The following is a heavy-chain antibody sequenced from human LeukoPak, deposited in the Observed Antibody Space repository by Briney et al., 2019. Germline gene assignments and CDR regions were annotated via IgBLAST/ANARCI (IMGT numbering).Heavy chain of an antibody. D-gene: IGHD4-11*01. CDR1: GFAFRSYW. Sequence: GGSLRLSCVASGFAFRSYWMSLDRQAPGKGPELVANISPDGSAEDYVDSVRGRFAISRDNAKRSLYLQMNSLSPEDTAVYYCANQAYSQFDYWGQGTLVSVSS. J-gene: IGHJ4*02. V-gene: IGHV3-7*01. CDR2: ISPDGSAE. CDR3: ANQAYSQFDY.